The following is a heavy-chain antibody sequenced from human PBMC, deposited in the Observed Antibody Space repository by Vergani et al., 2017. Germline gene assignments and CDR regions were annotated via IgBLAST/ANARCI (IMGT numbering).Heavy chain of an antibody. CDR2: IWYDGSNK. V-gene: IGHV3-33*01. CDR3: ARDGSGTRDYYGMDV. D-gene: IGHD1-7*01. CDR1: GFTFSSYG. Sequence: QVQLVESGGGVVQPGRSLRLSCAASGFTFSSYGMHWVRQAPGKGLEWVAVIWYDGSNKYYADSVKGRFTISGDNSKNTLYLQMNSLRAEDTAVYYCARDGSGTRDYYGMDVWGQGTTVTVSS. J-gene: IGHJ6*02.